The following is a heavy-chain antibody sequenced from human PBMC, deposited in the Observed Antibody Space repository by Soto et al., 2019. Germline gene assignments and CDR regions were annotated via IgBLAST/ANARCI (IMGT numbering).Heavy chain of an antibody. D-gene: IGHD2-2*01. J-gene: IGHJ6*02. CDR3: AKGGPRCSSTSCYGNYGMDV. CDR1: GFTFSSYG. V-gene: IGHV3-30*18. CDR2: ISYDGSNK. Sequence: HPGGSLRLSCAASGFTFSSYGMHWVRQAPGKGLEWLAVISYDGSNKYYADSVKGRFTISRDNSKNTLYLQMNSLRAEDTAVYYCAKGGPRCSSTSCYGNYGMDVWGQGTTVTVS.